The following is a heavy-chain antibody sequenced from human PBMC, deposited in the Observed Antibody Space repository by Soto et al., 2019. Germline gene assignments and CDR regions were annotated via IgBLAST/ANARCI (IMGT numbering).Heavy chain of an antibody. CDR3: AKDRRAGGNYGFYSDF. J-gene: IGHJ4*02. D-gene: IGHD1-7*01. V-gene: IGHV3-23*01. CDR1: GFTFSSYG. Sequence: GGSLRLSCAASGFTFSSYGMTWVRQAPGKGLEWVSFSSATGAGTYYADSAKGRFTISRDNSKNTLYLQMTSLRADDTAVYYCAKDRRAGGNYGFYSDFWGQGALVTVSS. CDR2: SSATGAGT.